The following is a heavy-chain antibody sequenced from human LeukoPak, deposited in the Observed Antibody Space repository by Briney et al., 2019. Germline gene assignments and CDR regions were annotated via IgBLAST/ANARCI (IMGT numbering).Heavy chain of an antibody. J-gene: IGHJ5*02. CDR1: DGSISSDY. Sequence: SETLSLTCTVSDGSISSDYWSWIRQPPGKGLEWIGYIHNSGSANYNPSLKSRVIISVDKSKNQFSLRLSSVTAADTAVYYCARVNCTNGVCYNSRGWFDPWGQGTLVTVSS. V-gene: IGHV4-59*01. D-gene: IGHD2-8*01. CDR3: ARVNCTNGVCYNSRGWFDP. CDR2: IHNSGSA.